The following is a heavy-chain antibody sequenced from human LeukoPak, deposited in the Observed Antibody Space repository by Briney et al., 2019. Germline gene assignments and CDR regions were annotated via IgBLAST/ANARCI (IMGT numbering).Heavy chain of an antibody. CDR1: GYSFRNYG. D-gene: IGHD2-2*01. V-gene: IGHV1-18*01. J-gene: IGHJ5*02. CDR2: ISGYNGNT. Sequence: RASVKVSCXGSGYSFRNYGINWVRQALGQGLEWMAWISGYNGNTNYAQMVQGRVTMTTDTSTSTAYMELRSLRSDDTAMYYCARDVGDIVTIPAAITVPWGQGTLVTVSS. CDR3: ARDVGDIVTIPAAITVP.